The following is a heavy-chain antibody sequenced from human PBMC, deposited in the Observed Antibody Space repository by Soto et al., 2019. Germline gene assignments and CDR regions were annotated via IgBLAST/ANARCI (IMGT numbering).Heavy chain of an antibody. CDR3: ASGYISQWEGDYYGMDV. CDR1: GFTFSSYA. J-gene: IGHJ6*02. Sequence: QVQLVESGGGVVQPGRSLRLSCAASGFTFSSYAMHWVRQAPGKGLEWVAVISYDGSNKYYADSVKGRFTISRDNSKNTLYLQMNSLRAEDTAVYYCASGYISQWEGDYYGMDVWGQGTTVTVSS. D-gene: IGHD1-26*01. V-gene: IGHV3-30-3*01. CDR2: ISYDGSNK.